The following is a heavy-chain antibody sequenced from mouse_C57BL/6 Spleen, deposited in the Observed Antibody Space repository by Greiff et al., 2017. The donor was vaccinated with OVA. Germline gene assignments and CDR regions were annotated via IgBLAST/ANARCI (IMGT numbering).Heavy chain of an antibody. D-gene: IGHD2-1*01. V-gene: IGHV1-85*01. J-gene: IGHJ4*01. CDR3: ARTSRGNYFYYAMDY. CDR2: IYPRDGST. CDR1: GYTFTRYD. Sequence: QVQLQQSGAELVKPGASVKLSCTASGYTFTRYDINWVKQRPGQGLAWIGWIYPRDGSTKYNEEFKGKATLTVDTSSSTAYMELNSLTAEDSAVFFCARTSRGNYFYYAMDYWGQGTSVTVSS.